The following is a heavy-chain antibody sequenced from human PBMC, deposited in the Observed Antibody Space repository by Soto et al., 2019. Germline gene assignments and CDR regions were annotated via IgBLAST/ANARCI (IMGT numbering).Heavy chain of an antibody. CDR1: GGPFSSYA. D-gene: IGHD3-3*01. CDR3: ARDRITIFGVVIPKGYYGMDV. V-gene: IGHV1-69*06. CDR2: IIPIFGTA. Sequence: GXSVKVSCKASGGPFSSYAIIWVRQSPGQGLEWMGGIIPIFGTANYAQKFQGRVTITADKSTSTAYMELSSLRSEDTAVYYCARDRITIFGVVIPKGYYGMDVWGQGTTVTVSS. J-gene: IGHJ6*02.